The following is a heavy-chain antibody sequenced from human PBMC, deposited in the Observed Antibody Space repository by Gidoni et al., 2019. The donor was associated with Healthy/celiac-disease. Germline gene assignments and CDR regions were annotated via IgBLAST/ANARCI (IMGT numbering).Heavy chain of an antibody. CDR2: IYWNDDK. CDR1: GFSISTSGVG. D-gene: IGHD2-8*02. J-gene: IGHJ3*02. CDR3: AHSPLVNDAFDI. V-gene: IGHV2-5*01. Sequence: QITLKESGPTLVKPTQTLTLTCTFSGFSISTSGVGVGWIRQPPGKALEWLALIYWNDDKRYSPSLKSRLTITKDTSKNQVVLTMTNMDPVDTATYCCAHSPLVNDAFDIWGQGTMVTVSS.